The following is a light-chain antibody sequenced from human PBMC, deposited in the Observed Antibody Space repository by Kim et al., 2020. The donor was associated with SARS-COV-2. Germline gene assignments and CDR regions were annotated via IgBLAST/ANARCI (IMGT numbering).Light chain of an antibody. CDR2: DAY. CDR3: QQRSNWPLRT. Sequence: EIVLTQSPATLSLSPGERATLSCRASQSVRSYLAWYQQKPGQAPRLLIYDAYNRATGIPARFSGSGSGTDFTLTISSLEPEDFAVYYCQQRSNWPLRTFGQGTKVDIK. V-gene: IGKV3-11*01. CDR1: QSVRSY. J-gene: IGKJ1*01.